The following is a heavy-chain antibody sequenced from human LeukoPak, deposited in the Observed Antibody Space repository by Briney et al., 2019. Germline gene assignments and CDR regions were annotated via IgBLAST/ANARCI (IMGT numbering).Heavy chain of an antibody. CDR3: ARDQYDTWSRRGNFDS. V-gene: IGHV3-7*03. D-gene: IGHD3/OR15-3a*01. Sequence: GGSLRLSCVASGFSFGKYWMSCVRQAPGKGLEWVANIKLDGSEKNYVDSVKGRFTISRDNTKNSLYLQMNSLRAEDTAVFYCARDQYDTWSRRGNFDSWGQGTLVIVSS. CDR2: IKLDGSEK. CDR1: GFSFGKYW. J-gene: IGHJ4*02.